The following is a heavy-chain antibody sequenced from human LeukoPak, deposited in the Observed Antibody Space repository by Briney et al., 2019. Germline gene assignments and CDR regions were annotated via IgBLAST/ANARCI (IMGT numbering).Heavy chain of an antibody. CDR2: ISSSSSYI. CDR3: ARVSCSGGSCYYYYYGMDV. J-gene: IGHJ6*02. CDR1: GFTFSSYS. Sequence: EGSLRLSCAASGFTFSSYSMNWVRQAPGKGLEWVSSISSSSSYIYYADSVKGRFTISRDNAKNSLYLQMNSLRAEDTAVYYCARVSCSGGSCYYYYYGMDVWGQGTTVTVSS. V-gene: IGHV3-21*01. D-gene: IGHD2-15*01.